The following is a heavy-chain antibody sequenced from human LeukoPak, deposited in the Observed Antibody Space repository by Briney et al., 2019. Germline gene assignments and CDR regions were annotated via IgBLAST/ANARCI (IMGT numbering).Heavy chain of an antibody. D-gene: IGHD3-10*02. CDR1: GFTFSAYA. CDR2: IGSDNKP. V-gene: IGHV3-23*01. Sequence: GGSLRLSCEASGFTFSAYAMTWVRQAPGKGLEWVSSIGSDNKPHYSESVTGRFAISRDNSKNTLFLQLHNLRVEDTALYYCARDLHYYVAMDVGGQGTTGTVS. J-gene: IGHJ6*02. CDR3: ARDLHYYVAMDV.